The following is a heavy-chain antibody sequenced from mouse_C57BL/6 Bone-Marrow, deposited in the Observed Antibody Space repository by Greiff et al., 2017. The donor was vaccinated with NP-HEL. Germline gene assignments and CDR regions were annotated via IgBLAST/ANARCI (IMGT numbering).Heavy chain of an antibody. Sequence: QVQLQQPGAELAKPGASVKLSCKASGYTFTSYWMHWVQQRPGQGLEWIGYINPSSGYTKYNQKFKDKATLTADKSSSTAYMQLSSRTYEDSAVYYCARENYGPHWYFDVWGTGTTVTVSS. CDR3: ARENYGPHWYFDV. CDR1: GYTFTSYW. J-gene: IGHJ1*03. D-gene: IGHD1-1*02. V-gene: IGHV1-7*01. CDR2: INPSSGYT.